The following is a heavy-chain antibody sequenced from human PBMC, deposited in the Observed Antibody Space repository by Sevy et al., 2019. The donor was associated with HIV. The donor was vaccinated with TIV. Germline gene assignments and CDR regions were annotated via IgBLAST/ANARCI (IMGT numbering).Heavy chain of an antibody. CDR3: ARDPGYSSGWSLEGGDY. D-gene: IGHD6-19*01. CDR1: GFTFSSYA. Sequence: GGSLRLSCAASGFTFSSYAMHWVRQAPGKGLEWVAVISYDGSNKYYADSVKGRFTISRDNSKNTLYLQMNSLRAEDTAVYYCARDPGYSSGWSLEGGDYWGQGTLVTVSS. V-gene: IGHV3-30-3*01. CDR2: ISYDGSNK. J-gene: IGHJ4*02.